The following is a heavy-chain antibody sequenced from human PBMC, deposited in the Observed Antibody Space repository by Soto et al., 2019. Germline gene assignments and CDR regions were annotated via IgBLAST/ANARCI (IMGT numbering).Heavy chain of an antibody. Sequence: SQTLSLTCAISGDSVSSNSAAWNWIRQSPSRGLEWLGRTYYRSKWYNDYAVSVKSRITINPDTSKNQFSLQLNSVTPEDTAVYYCAREPITIFGFVFDTYTYDGMDVWGHETTVTVSS. CDR1: GDSVSSNSAA. D-gene: IGHD3-3*01. J-gene: IGHJ6*02. V-gene: IGHV6-1*01. CDR3: AREPITIFGFVFDTYTYDGMDV. CDR2: TYYRSKWYN.